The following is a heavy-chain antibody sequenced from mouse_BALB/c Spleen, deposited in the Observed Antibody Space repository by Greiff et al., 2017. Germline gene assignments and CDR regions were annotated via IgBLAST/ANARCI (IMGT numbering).Heavy chain of an antibody. CDR1: GFAFTSYD. D-gene: IGHD2-1*01. CDR3: ARDGNSPFDD. J-gene: IGHJ2*01. Sequence: EVQGVESGGGLVKPGGSLKLSCAASGFAFTSYDMSWVRQTPEKRLEWVAYISSGGGSTYYPDTVKGRFTISRDNAKNTLYLQMSSLKSEDTAMYYCARDGNSPFDDWGQGTTVTVSS. V-gene: IGHV5-12-1*01. CDR2: ISSGGGST.